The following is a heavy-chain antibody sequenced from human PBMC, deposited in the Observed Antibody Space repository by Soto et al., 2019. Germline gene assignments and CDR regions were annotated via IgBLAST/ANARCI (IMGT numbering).Heavy chain of an antibody. CDR1: GGDFSSPS. CDR2: IIPIFGTA. D-gene: IGHD2-8*01. Sequence: AXVRPSCTDNGGDFSSPSNRWQRQAPEQEIEWKGGIIPIFGTANYAQKFQGRVTITADKSTSTAYMELSSLRSEDTAVYYCARSTRMMDIVLMVYAPPDSGMDGWVQGTTVPISS. J-gene: IGHJ6*02. CDR3: ARSTRMMDIVLMVYAPPDSGMDG. V-gene: IGHV1-69*06.